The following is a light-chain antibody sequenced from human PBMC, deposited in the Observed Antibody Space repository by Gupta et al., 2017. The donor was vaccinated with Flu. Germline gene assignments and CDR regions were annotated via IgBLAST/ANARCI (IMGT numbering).Light chain of an antibody. J-gene: IGLJ2*01. CDR2: GGT. CDR3: SSYTTSSTGV. Sequence: QSALPQPASVSGSPGQSLPISCTGTSSDIGAYNYVSWYQQHPGKVPKLMIYGGTKRPAGVSDRFSGSKSGNTASLTISGLQAEDEADYYCSSYTTSSTGVFGGGTKLTVL. V-gene: IGLV2-14*01. CDR1: SSDIGAYNY.